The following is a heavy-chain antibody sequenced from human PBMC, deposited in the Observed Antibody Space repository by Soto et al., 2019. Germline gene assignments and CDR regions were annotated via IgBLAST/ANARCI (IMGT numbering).Heavy chain of an antibody. D-gene: IGHD6-19*01. V-gene: IGHV4-39*01. CDR1: GGSINSSSYF. J-gene: IGHJ5*01. CDR2: IYYSGST. CDR3: AKHYSSGSRNWFDP. Sequence: SETLSLTCSASGGSINSSSYFRGWVRQPPGKGLEWIGRIYYSGSTYYNPSLRSRVTISVYTSKKQFSLKLSLVTAAETAVFYCAKHYSSGSRNWFDPRGQGGL.